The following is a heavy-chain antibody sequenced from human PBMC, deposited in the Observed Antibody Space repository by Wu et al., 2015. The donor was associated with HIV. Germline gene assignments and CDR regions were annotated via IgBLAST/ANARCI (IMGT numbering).Heavy chain of an antibody. Sequence: QVQLVQSGAEVKKPGASVKVSCKASGYTFTKYGITWVRQAPGQGLEWMGWISFDNGNTVYAQNLQGRVTMTSDTSTYTVYMDLRSLTSDDTAVYYCARGGGYCSSTSCYQIYYYYYMDVWGKGTTVTVSS. CDR2: ISFDNGNT. V-gene: IGHV1-18*01. D-gene: IGHD2-2*01. J-gene: IGHJ6*03. CDR3: ARGGGYCSSTSCYQIYYYYYMDV. CDR1: GYTFTKYG.